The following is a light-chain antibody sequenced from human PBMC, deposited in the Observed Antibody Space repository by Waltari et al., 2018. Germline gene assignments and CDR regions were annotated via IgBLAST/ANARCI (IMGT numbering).Light chain of an antibody. V-gene: IGLV1-51*02. J-gene: IGLJ7*01. Sequence: QSVLTQPPSVSAAPGQRVTISCSGGSSNIGNNYVSWYRQFPGTAPKLLIYEDNWRPSRFPGRFSGSKAGTSATLDITGLQAGDEADYYCGTWDGSLSGAVFGGGTHLAVL. CDR1: SSNIGNNY. CDR2: EDN. CDR3: GTWDGSLSGAV.